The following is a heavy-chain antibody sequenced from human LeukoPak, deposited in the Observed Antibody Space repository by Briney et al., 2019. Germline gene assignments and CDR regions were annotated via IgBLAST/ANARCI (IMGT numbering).Heavy chain of an antibody. CDR2: INHSGST. V-gene: IGHV4-34*01. CDR3: ARGLRGAFDI. CDR1: GGSFSGYY. D-gene: IGHD5-12*01. J-gene: IGHJ3*02. Sequence: SETLSLTCAVYGGSFSGYYWSWIRQPSGKGLEWIGEINHSGSTNYNPSLKSRVTISVDTSKNQFSLKLSSVTAADTAVYYCARGLRGAFDIWGQGTMVTVSS.